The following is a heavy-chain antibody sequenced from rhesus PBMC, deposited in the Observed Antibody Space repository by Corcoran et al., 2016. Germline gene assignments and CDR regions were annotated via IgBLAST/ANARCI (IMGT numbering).Heavy chain of an antibody. Sequence: QVQLQESGPGLVKPSETLSLTCAVSGGSISSSNWWRWIRQPPGKGLEWIGHISGMRGITYYNPAPKSRCTSSTDTSNNQFSLKLSSVTAADTAVYYCARGPRYEDDYGYYYTFCGQGVLVTVSS. CDR1: GGSISSSNW. V-gene: IGHV4-65*01. J-gene: IGHJ4*01. CDR3: ARGPRYEDDYGYYYTF. CDR2: ISGMRGIT. D-gene: IGHD3-9*01.